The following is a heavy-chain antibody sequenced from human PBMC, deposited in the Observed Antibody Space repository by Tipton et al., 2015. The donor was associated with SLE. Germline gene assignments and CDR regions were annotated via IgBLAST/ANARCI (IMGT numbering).Heavy chain of an antibody. Sequence: TLSLTCTVSGGSISSSSYYWGWIRQPPGKGLEWIGSIYYSGSTYYNPSLKSRVTISVDTSKNQFSLKLSSVTAADTAVYYCARDRVVVVAARSLYYYGMDVWGQGTTVTVSS. CDR3: ARDRVVVVAARSLYYYGMDV. CDR2: IYYSGST. J-gene: IGHJ6*02. D-gene: IGHD2-15*01. CDR1: GGSISSSSYY. V-gene: IGHV4-39*07.